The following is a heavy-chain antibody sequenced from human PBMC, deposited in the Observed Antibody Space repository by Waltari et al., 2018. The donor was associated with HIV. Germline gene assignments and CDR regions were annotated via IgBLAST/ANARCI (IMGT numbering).Heavy chain of an antibody. D-gene: IGHD5-18*01. Sequence: VKLVEFGGGLVQPGWSVRLSCAASGFTFSSYEMNWVRQASGKGLGWISYLSSSGSSIDDADAVKGRFTISRDKGKKSLYLQMNSLRAEDTAVYYCAKVRERQLWLRNWDFDLWGRGTLVTVSS. CDR3: AKVRERQLWLRNWDFDL. CDR2: LSSSGSSI. V-gene: IGHV3-48*03. CDR1: GFTFSSYE. J-gene: IGHJ2*01.